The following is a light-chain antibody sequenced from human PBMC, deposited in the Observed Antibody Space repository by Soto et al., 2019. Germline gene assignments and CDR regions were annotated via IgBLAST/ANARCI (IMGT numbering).Light chain of an antibody. CDR1: QAVSGC. Sequence: EIVLTKTPATLSLSPGERATLSCRASQAVSGCLAWYQQKPSQAPMLLIYDASCRATDIPARFSGSGSGTDYPLTISSLEAEYFAVYYCQQRSHCPLTFGGGTKVDIK. CDR2: DAS. CDR3: QQRSHCPLT. V-gene: IGKV3-11*01. J-gene: IGKJ4*01.